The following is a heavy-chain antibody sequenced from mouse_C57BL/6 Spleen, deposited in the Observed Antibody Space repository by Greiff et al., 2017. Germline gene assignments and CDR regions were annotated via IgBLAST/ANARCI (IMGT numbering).Heavy chain of an antibody. CDR2: IDPGAGGT. CDR3: ATCNSTTVPHAMDY. Sequence: VQLQQSGAELVKPGASVKLSCTASGFNIKDYYMHWVKQRTEQGLEWIGRIDPGAGGTKYAPKFKGKATLTADTSSHTAYLQLSSLTSEATAVYYYATCNSTTVPHAMDYWGQGTSVTVSS. D-gene: IGHD1-1*01. J-gene: IGHJ4*01. V-gene: IGHV14-2*01. CDR1: GFNIKDYY.